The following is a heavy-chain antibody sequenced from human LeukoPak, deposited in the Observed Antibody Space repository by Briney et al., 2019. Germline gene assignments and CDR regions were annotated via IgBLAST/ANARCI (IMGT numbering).Heavy chain of an antibody. V-gene: IGHV1-8*03. J-gene: IGHJ4*02. D-gene: IGHD6-6*01. CDR1: GGTFSSYA. CDR3: ASALGSSSVEVVY. Sequence: ASVKVSCKASGGTFSSYAINWVRQATGQGLEWMGWMNPNSGNTGYAQKFQGRVTITRNTSISTAYMELSSLRSEDTAVYYCASALGSSSVEVVYWGQGTLVTVSS. CDR2: MNPNSGNT.